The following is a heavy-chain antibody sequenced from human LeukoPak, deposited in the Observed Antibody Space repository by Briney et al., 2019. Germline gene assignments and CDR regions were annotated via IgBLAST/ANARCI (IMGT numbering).Heavy chain of an antibody. V-gene: IGHV3-23*01. J-gene: IGHJ4*02. D-gene: IGHD3-16*01. CDR2: ISGSSSST. CDR3: AKDSLPSYGGYFGF. Sequence: GGSLRLSCAASGFTFSSYAMSWVRQAPGKGLEWVSAISGSSSSTYYADSVKGRFTISRDNSKNTLYLQMNSLRAEDTAVYYCAKDSLPSYGGYFGFWGQGTLVTVSS. CDR1: GFTFSSYA.